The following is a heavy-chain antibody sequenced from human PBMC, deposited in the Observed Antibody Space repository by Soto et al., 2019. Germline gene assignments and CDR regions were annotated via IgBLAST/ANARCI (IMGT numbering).Heavy chain of an antibody. V-gene: IGHV2-70*11. CDR2: IDWDDDK. CDR1: GFSLSTSGMC. Sequence: SGPTLVKPTQTLTLTCTFSGFSLSTSGMCVSWIRQPPGKALEWLARIDWDDDKYYSTSLKTRLTISKDTSKNQVVLTMTNMDPVDTATYYCARGTTGNYYYYMDVWGKGTTVTVSS. J-gene: IGHJ6*03. D-gene: IGHD1-7*01. CDR3: ARGTTGNYYYYMDV.